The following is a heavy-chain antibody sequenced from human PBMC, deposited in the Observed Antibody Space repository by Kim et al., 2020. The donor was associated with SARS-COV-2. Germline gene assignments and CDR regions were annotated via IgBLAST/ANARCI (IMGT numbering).Heavy chain of an antibody. J-gene: IGHJ5*02. D-gene: IGHD3-10*01. CDR2: INHSGST. CDR3: ARLARYGSGSYYFEGRGRDDWFDP. Sequence: SETLSLTCAVYGGSFSGYYWSWIRQPPGKGLEWIGEINHSGSTNYNPSLKSRVTISVDTSKNQFSLKLSSVTAADTAVYYCARLARYGSGSYYFEGRGRDDWFDPWGQGTLVTVSS. V-gene: IGHV4-34*01. CDR1: GGSFSGYY.